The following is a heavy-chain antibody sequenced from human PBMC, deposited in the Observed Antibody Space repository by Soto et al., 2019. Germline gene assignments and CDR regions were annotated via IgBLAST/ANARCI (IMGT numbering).Heavy chain of an antibody. CDR2: ISGSGGST. V-gene: IGHV3-23*01. J-gene: IGHJ6*03. D-gene: IGHD4-17*01. Sequence: GGSLRLSCAASGFTFSSYAMSWVRQAPGKGLEWVSAISGSGGSTYYADSVKGRFTISRDNSKNTLYLQMNSLRAEDTAVYYCAKADVDGDYGSYYYYYMDVWGKGTTVTVSS. CDR1: GFTFSSYA. CDR3: AKADVDGDYGSYYYYYMDV.